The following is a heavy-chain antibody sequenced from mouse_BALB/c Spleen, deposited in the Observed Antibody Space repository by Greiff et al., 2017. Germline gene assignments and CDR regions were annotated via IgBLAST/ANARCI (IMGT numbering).Heavy chain of an antibody. D-gene: IGHD1-2*01. V-gene: IGHV2-9*02. CDR2: IWAGGST. Sequence: VQVVESGPGLVAPSQSLSITCTVSGFSLTSYGVHWVRQPPGKGLEWLGVIWAGGSTNYNSALMSRLSISKDNSKSQVFLKMNSLQTDDTAMYYCARGHYYGYAWFAYWGQGTLVTVSA. CDR1: GFSLTSYG. J-gene: IGHJ3*01. CDR3: ARGHYYGYAWFAY.